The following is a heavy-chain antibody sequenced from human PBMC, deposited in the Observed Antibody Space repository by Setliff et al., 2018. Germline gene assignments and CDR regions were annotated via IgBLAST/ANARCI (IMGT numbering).Heavy chain of an antibody. D-gene: IGHD3-22*01. CDR3: ARHRRDSSGNYFVGLYYFDY. CDR2: IYHSGIT. CDR1: GESFSDSY. J-gene: IGHJ4*02. Sequence: SETLSLTCAVYGESFSDSYWSWVRQPPGKGLEWIGDIYHSGITNYNPSLKSRVTMSVDTSKNQFSLRLSSLTAADTAVYYCARHRRDSSGNYFVGLYYFDYWGQGTPVTVSS. V-gene: IGHV4-34*01.